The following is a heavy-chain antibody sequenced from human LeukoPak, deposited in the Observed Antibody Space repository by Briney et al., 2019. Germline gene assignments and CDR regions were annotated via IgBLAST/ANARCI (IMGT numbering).Heavy chain of an antibody. J-gene: IGHJ5*02. CDR2: INHSGST. V-gene: IGHV4-34*01. D-gene: IGHD6-19*01. Sequence: PSETLSLTCAVYGGSFSGYYWSWIRQPPGKGLEWIGEINHSGSTNYNPSLKSRVTISVDTSKNQFSLKLNSVTAADTAVYYCARARIAVAGTGLHLDWFDPWGQGTLVTVSS. CDR3: ARARIAVAGTGLHLDWFDP. CDR1: GGSFSGYY.